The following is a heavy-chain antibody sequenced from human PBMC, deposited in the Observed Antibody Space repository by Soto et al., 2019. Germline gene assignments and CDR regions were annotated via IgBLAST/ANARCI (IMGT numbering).Heavy chain of an antibody. J-gene: IGHJ4*02. D-gene: IGHD4-17*01. CDR3: VKDMKWGGMTTIHYFDS. Sequence: EVQLVESGGGLVQPGRSLRLSCVASGFIADDYAMHWVRQAPGKGLEWVSGISSNSATINYADSVKGRFTISRDNAKKSLFLQMNSLRPEDTAFYYCVKDMKWGGMTTIHYFDSWGQGTLVTVSS. CDR1: GFIADDYA. V-gene: IGHV3-9*02. CDR2: ISSNSATI.